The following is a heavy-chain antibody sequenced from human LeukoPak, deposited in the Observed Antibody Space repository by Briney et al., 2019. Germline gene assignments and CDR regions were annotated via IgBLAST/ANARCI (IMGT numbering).Heavy chain of an antibody. D-gene: IGHD3-10*01. CDR1: GFTFSSYA. J-gene: IGHJ4*02. CDR2: ISGSGGSI. V-gene: IGHV3-23*01. Sequence: TGGSLRLSCTASGFTFSSYAMSWVRQAPGKGLEWVSAISGSGGSIYYADSVKGRFTISRDNSKNTLYLQMNSLRAEDTAVYYCAKGSGSYGTYYFDYWGQGTLVTVSS. CDR3: AKGSGSYGTYYFDY.